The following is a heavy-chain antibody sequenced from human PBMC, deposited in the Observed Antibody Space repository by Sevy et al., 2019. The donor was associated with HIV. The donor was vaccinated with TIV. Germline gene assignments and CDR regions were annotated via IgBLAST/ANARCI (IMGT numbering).Heavy chain of an antibody. D-gene: IGHD3-22*01. CDR1: GFTFDDYA. CDR2: ISWNSGSI. J-gene: IGHJ4*02. Sequence: GGSLRLSCAASGFTFDDYAMHWVRQAPAKGLEWVSGISWNSGSIGYADSVKGRFTISRDNAKNSLYLQMNSLRAEDTALYYCAKDHYYDSSGEGNYFDYWGQGTLVTVSS. CDR3: AKDHYYDSSGEGNYFDY. V-gene: IGHV3-9*01.